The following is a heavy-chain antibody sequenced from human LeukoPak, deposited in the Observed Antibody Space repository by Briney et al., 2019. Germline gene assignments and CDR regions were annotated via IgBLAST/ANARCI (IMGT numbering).Heavy chain of an antibody. D-gene: IGHD2-2*01. CDR2: IHYSGST. Sequence: SETLSLTCTVSGGSISSGGYYWNWIRQHPGKGLEWIGYIHYSGSTYYNPSLKSRVTISVDTSKNQFSLKLSSATAADTAVYYCARSRFGVVVPASRYGMDVWGQGTTVTVSS. V-gene: IGHV4-31*03. CDR1: GGSISSGGYY. J-gene: IGHJ6*02. CDR3: ARSRFGVVVPASRYGMDV.